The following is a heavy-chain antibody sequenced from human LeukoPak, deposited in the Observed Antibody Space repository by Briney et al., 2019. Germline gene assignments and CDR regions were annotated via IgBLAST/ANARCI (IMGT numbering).Heavy chain of an antibody. Sequence: GGSLRLSCAASGFIFSDYNMHWVRQVPGKGLDWVSIISGDGGRKSYADSVKGRVTIYRDNSKTSLYLQMNSLRTEDTAFYYCAKDVSGSIDPWGQGTLVTVSS. D-gene: IGHD5/OR15-5a*01. CDR3: AKDVSGSIDP. CDR2: ISGDGGRK. CDR1: GFIFSDYN. V-gene: IGHV3-43*02. J-gene: IGHJ5*02.